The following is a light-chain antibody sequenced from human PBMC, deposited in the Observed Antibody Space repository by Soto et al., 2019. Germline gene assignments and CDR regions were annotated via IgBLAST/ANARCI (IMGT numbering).Light chain of an antibody. CDR1: SSDVGSYNL. Sequence: QSALTQPASVSGSPGQSITISCTGTSSDVGSYNLVSWYQQHPGKAPKLMIYEVSKRPSGVSNRFSGSKSGNTASLTISGLQAEDEADYYCCSYAASSPVVFGGGTKVTVL. J-gene: IGLJ2*01. CDR2: EVS. V-gene: IGLV2-23*02. CDR3: CSYAASSPVV.